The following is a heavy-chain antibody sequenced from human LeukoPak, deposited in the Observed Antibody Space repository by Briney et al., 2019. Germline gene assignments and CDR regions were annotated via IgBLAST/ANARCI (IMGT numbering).Heavy chain of an antibody. CDR3: AKVAYGDYRLYPIDY. J-gene: IGHJ4*02. Sequence: GGSLRLSCAASGFTVSSNHMSWVRQAPGKGLEWVSVIYSGGSTYYADSVKGRFTISRDNSKNTLYLQMNSLRAEDTAVYYCAKVAYGDYRLYPIDYWGQGTLVTVSS. D-gene: IGHD4-17*01. CDR2: IYSGGST. V-gene: IGHV3-66*01. CDR1: GFTVSSNH.